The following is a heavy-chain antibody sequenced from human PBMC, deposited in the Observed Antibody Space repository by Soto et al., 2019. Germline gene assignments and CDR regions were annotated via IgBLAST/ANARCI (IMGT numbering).Heavy chain of an antibody. CDR1: GGTFSSYA. CDR3: ARQITGGSYYENWFDP. CDR2: IIPIFGTA. V-gene: IGHV1-69*06. J-gene: IGHJ5*02. Sequence: SVKVSCKASGGTFSSYAISWVRQAPGQGLEWMGGIIPIFGTANYAQKFQGRVTITADKSTSTAYMELSSLRSEDTAVYYCARQITGGSYYENWFDPWGQGTRVTV. D-gene: IGHD1-26*01.